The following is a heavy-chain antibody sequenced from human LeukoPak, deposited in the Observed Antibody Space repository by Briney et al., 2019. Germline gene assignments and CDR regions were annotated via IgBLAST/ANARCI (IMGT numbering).Heavy chain of an antibody. CDR2: ISGSGGST. V-gene: IGHV3-23*01. D-gene: IGHD4-17*01. Sequence: SGGSLRLSCAASGFAFTAYAMTWVRQAPGKGLEWVSGISGSGGSTYYADSVKGRFTISRDNSKNTLYLQMNSLRAEDTALYYCAKSRTTVTTTFDYWGQGTLVTVSS. J-gene: IGHJ4*02. CDR3: AKSRTTVTTTFDY. CDR1: GFAFTAYA.